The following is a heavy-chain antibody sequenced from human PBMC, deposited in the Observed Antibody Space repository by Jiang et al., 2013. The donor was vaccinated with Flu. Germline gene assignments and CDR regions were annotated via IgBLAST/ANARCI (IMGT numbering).Heavy chain of an antibody. CDR1: GYTFTSYA. Sequence: GAEVKKPGASVKVSCKASGYTFTSYAMHWVRQAPGQRLEWMGWINAGNGNTKYSQKFQGRVTITRDTSASTAYMELSSLRSEDTAVYYCARDLSSSWYSYYYGMDVWGQGTTVTVSS. D-gene: IGHD6-13*01. V-gene: IGHV1-3*01. CDR2: INAGNGNT. J-gene: IGHJ6*02. CDR3: ARDLSSSWYSYYYGMDV.